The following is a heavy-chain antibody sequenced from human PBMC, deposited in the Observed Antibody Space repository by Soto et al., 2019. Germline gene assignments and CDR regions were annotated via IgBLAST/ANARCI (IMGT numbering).Heavy chain of an antibody. CDR2: IYYSGST. J-gene: IGHJ6*03. D-gene: IGHD6-6*01. Sequence: ASETLSLTCTVSGGSISSYYWSWIRQPPGKGLEWIGYIYYSGSTNYNPSLKSRVTISVDTSKNQFSLKLSFVTAADTAVYYCATTRIAARRAFMDVWGKGTTVTVSS. CDR3: ATTRIAARRAFMDV. CDR1: GGSISSYY. V-gene: IGHV4-59*01.